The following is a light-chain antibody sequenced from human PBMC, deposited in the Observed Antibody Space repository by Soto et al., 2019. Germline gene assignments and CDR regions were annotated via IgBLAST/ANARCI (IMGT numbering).Light chain of an antibody. Sequence: EIVMTQSPATLSVSPGERATLSCRATQSVSSNLAWYQQKPGQAPRLLIYGASTRATGLPARFSGSGSGTEFTLTISSLQPEDVAVYYCQQYNNGWTFGQGTKVEIK. CDR1: QSVSSN. J-gene: IGKJ1*01. CDR2: GAS. CDR3: QQYNNGWT. V-gene: IGKV3-15*01.